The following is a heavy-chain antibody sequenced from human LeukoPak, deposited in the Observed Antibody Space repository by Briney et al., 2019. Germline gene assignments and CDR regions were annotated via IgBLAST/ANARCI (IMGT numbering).Heavy chain of an antibody. Sequence: ASVKVSCKASGGTFSSYAISWVRQAPGQGLEWMGGIIPIFGTANYAQKFQGRVTITADKSTSTAYMELSSLRSEDTAVYYCASRPMTTGGAFDIWGQGTMVTVSS. V-gene: IGHV1-69*06. D-gene: IGHD4-17*01. CDR2: IIPIFGTA. CDR3: ASRPMTTGGAFDI. J-gene: IGHJ3*02. CDR1: GGTFSSYA.